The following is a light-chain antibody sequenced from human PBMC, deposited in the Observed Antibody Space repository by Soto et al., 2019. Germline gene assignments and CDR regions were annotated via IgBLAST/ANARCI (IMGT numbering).Light chain of an antibody. CDR2: DVN. CDR1: SSDVGAYNY. J-gene: IGLJ3*02. CDR3: CSYAGSYTFWV. V-gene: IGLV2-11*01. Sequence: QSALTQPRSVSGSPGQSVTISCTGTSSDVGAYNYVSWYQQLPGKAPKLMIYDVNKRPSGVPDRFSGSRSGNTASLTVYGLQAEDEADYYCCSYAGSYTFWVFGGGTKLTVL.